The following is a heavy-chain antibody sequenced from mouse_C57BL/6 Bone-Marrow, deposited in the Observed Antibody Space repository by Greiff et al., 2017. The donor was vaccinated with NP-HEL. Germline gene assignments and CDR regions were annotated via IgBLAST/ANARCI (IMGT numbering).Heavy chain of an antibody. J-gene: IGHJ4*01. CDR3: ARGITTVGYAMDY. Sequence: QVQLQQPGAELVKPGASVKMSCKASGYTFTSYWITWVKQRPGQGLEWIGDIYPGSGSTNYNEKFKSKATLTVDTSSSTAYMQLSSLTSEDSAVYDCARGITTVGYAMDYWGQGTSVTVSS. D-gene: IGHD1-1*01. CDR2: IYPGSGST. CDR1: GYTFTSYW. V-gene: IGHV1-55*01.